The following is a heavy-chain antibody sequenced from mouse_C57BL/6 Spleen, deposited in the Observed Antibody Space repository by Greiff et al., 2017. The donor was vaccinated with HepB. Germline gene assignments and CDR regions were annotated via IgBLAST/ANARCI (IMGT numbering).Heavy chain of an antibody. D-gene: IGHD2-1*01. Sequence: EVKLMESGGGLVKPGGSLKLSCAASGFTFSSYAMSWVRQTPEKSLEWVATISDGGSYTYYPDNVKGRFTISRDNAKNNLYLQMRHLKSEDTAIYYCERDRVTTIYYYAMDDWGQGTSVTVSS. CDR1: GFTFSSYA. V-gene: IGHV5-4*01. CDR2: ISDGGSYT. J-gene: IGHJ4*01. CDR3: ERDRVTTIYYYAMDD.